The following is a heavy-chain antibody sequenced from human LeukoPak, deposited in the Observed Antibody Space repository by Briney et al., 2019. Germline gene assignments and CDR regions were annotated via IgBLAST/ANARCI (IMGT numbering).Heavy chain of an antibody. Sequence: ASVKVSCKASGYTLTSYYMHWVRQAPGQGLEWMGIINPSGGSTSYAQKFQGRVTMTRDTSTSTVYMELSSLRSADTAVYYCARAPETPGRYTYGDNWFDRWGQGTLVTVSS. J-gene: IGHJ5*02. V-gene: IGHV1-46*01. CDR2: INPSGGST. CDR3: ARAPETPGRYTYGDNWFDR. CDR1: GYTLTSYY. D-gene: IGHD5-18*01.